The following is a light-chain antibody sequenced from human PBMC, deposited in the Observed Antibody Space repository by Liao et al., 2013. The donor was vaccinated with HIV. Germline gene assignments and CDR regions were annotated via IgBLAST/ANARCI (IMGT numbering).Light chain of an antibody. CDR1: KLGDKY. CDR3: QVWDSRGV. CDR2: QDS. J-gene: IGLJ3*02. V-gene: IGLV3-1*01. Sequence: SYELTQPPSVSVSPGQTASITCSGDKLGDKYACWYQQKPGQSPVLVIYQDSKRPSGIPERFSGSNSGNTATLTISRVEAGDEADYYCQVWDSRGVFGGGTKLTVL.